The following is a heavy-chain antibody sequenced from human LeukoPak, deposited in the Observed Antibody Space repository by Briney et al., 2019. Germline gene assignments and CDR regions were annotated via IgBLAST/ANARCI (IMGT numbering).Heavy chain of an antibody. Sequence: PSETLSLTCTVSGGSISSSSYYWGWIRQPPGKGLEWIGSIYYSGSTYYNPSLKSRVTISVDTSKNQFSLKLSSVTAADTAVYYCARRAHSSSWSYWGQGTLVTVSS. D-gene: IGHD6-13*01. CDR1: GGSISSSSYY. J-gene: IGHJ4*02. CDR3: ARRAHSSSWSY. V-gene: IGHV4-39*01. CDR2: IYYSGST.